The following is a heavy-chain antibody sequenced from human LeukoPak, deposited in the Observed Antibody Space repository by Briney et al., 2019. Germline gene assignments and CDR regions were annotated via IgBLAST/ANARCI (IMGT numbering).Heavy chain of an antibody. V-gene: IGHV1-18*01. CDR3: ARDCRGVVVPAAGFDP. CDR1: GYTFNTYN. CDR2: ISTYNDNT. J-gene: IGHJ5*02. D-gene: IGHD2-2*01. Sequence: ASVKVSCKASGYTFNTYNINWVRQAPGQGLERMGWISTYNDNTNYAQKFQGRVTMTTDTSTSTAYMELRSLRSDDTAVYYCARDCRGVVVPAAGFDPWGQGTLVTVSS.